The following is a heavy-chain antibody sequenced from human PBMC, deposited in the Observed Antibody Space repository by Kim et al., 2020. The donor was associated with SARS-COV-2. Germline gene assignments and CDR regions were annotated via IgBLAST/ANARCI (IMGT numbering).Heavy chain of an antibody. Sequence: ASVKVSCKASGYTFTGYYMHWVRQAPGQGLEWMGWINPNSGGTNYAQKFQGRVTMTRDTSISTAYMELSRLRSDDTAVYYCARGRKNYYDSSGYYDYWGQGTLVTVSS. CDR1: GYTFTGYY. CDR2: INPNSGGT. CDR3: ARGRKNYYDSSGYYDY. V-gene: IGHV1-2*02. D-gene: IGHD3-22*01. J-gene: IGHJ4*02.